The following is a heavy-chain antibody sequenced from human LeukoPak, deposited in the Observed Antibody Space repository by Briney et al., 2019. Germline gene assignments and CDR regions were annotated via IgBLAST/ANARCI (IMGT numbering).Heavy chain of an antibody. J-gene: IGHJ3*02. CDR2: ISYDGSNK. CDR1: GFTFSSYG. Sequence: GGSLRLSCAASGFTFSSYGMHWVRQAPGKGLEWVAVISYDGSNKYYADSVKGRFTISRDNSKNTLYLQMNSLRAEDTAVYYCAKVKGAFDIWGQGTMDTVSS. CDR3: AKVKGAFDI. V-gene: IGHV3-30*18.